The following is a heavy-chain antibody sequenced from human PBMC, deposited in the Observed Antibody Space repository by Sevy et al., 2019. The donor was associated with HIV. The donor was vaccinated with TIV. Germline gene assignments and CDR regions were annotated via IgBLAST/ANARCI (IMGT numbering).Heavy chain of an antibody. D-gene: IGHD1-26*01. J-gene: IGHJ6*02. CDR1: GYTFTSYG. V-gene: IGHV1-18*01. CDR2: ISAYNGNT. CDR3: ARDRSGSYYYYGMDV. Sequence: ASVKVSCKASGYTFTSYGISWVRQALGQGLEWMGWISAYNGNTNYAQKLQGRVTMTTDTSTSTAYMELRSLRSDDTAVYYCARDRSGSYYYYGMDVWGQGTTVTVSS.